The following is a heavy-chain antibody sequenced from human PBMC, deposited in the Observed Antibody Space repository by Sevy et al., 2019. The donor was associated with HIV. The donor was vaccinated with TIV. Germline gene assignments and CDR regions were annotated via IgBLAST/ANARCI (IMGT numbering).Heavy chain of an antibody. V-gene: IGHV3-15*01. CDR2: IKAKADGGTI. J-gene: IGHJ6*02. CDR3: NTDPIILLLVTNGLDV. Sequence: GGSLRLSCAASGFTFSYAWMSWVRQAPGKGLEWIGRIKAKADGGTIEYAAPVQGRFTISRDDSKNTLYLQMNSLKTEDTAVYYCNTDPIILLLVTNGLDVWGQGTTVTVSS. CDR1: GFTFSYAW. D-gene: IGHD2-8*02.